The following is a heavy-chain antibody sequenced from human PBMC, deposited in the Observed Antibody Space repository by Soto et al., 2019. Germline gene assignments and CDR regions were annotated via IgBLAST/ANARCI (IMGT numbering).Heavy chain of an antibody. CDR3: AKDHGYCSGGSCYSEEYYYMDV. J-gene: IGHJ6*03. CDR2: ISGSGGST. CDR1: GFTFSSYA. Sequence: GGSLRLSCAASGFTFSSYAMSWVRQAPGKGLEWVSAISGSGGSTYYADSVKGRFTISRDNSKNTLYLQMNSLRAEDTAVYYCAKDHGYCSGGSCYSEEYYYMDVWGKGTTVTVSS. V-gene: IGHV3-23*01. D-gene: IGHD2-15*01.